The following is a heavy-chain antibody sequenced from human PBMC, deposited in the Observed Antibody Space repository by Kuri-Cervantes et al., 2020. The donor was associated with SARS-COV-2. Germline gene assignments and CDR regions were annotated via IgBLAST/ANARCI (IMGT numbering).Heavy chain of an antibody. Sequence: KVSCKGSGYSFTSYWIGWVRQMPGKGLEWMGIIYPGDSDTRYSPSFQGQVTISADKSISTAYLQWSSLKASDTAMYYCARQKYQLLCNWFDPWGQGTLVTVSS. D-gene: IGHD2-2*01. CDR2: IYPGDSDT. J-gene: IGHJ5*02. V-gene: IGHV5-51*01. CDR1: GYSFTSYW. CDR3: ARQKYQLLCNWFDP.